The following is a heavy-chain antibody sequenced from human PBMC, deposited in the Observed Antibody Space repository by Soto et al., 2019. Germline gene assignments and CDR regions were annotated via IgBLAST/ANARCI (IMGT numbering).Heavy chain of an antibody. CDR1: GDSICSYY. J-gene: IGHJ3*02. CDR2: IYYSGST. D-gene: IGHD2-15*01. CDR3: ARDRIGYCSGGSCYSLSAFDI. V-gene: IGHV4-59*01. Sequence: PSETMSLTCTVSGDSICSYYWSWIRQPPGKGLEWIGYIYYSGSTNYNPSLKSRVTISVDTSKNQFSLKLSSVTAADTAVYYCARDRIGYCSGGSCYSLSAFDIWGQGTMVTVSS.